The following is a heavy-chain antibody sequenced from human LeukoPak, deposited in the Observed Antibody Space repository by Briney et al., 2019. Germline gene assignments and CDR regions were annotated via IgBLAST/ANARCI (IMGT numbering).Heavy chain of an antibody. CDR3: ARDVTGYVDY. V-gene: IGHV3-7*01. Sequence: GGSLRLSCAASGFTFRSYWMSWVRQAPGKGLEWVARMKQDGSEKYYVDSVKGRFPISRDNAKSSLYLQMNSLRAEDTAVYYCARDVTGYVDYWGQGTLVTVSS. J-gene: IGHJ4*02. CDR1: GFTFRSYW. D-gene: IGHD1-1*01. CDR2: MKQDGSEK.